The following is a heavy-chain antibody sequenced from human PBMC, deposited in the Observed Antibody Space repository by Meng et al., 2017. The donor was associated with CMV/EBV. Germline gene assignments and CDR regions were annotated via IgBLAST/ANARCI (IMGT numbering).Heavy chain of an antibody. V-gene: IGHV3-21*01. Sequence: GGSLRLSCAASGFTFSSYSMNWVRQAPGKGLEWVSSISNSSSYIYYADSVKGRFTISRDNAKNSLYLQMNSLRAEDTAVYYCARDAYSSSNSCYLGACFFDYWGQGTMVTVSS. J-gene: IGHJ4*02. D-gene: IGHD2-2*01. CDR1: GFTFSSYS. CDR3: ARDAYSSSNSCYLGACFFDY. CDR2: ISNSSSYI.